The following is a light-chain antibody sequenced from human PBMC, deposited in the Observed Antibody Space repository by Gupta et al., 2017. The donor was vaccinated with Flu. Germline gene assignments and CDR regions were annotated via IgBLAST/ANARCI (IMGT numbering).Light chain of an antibody. CDR1: SSNIGSNT. CDR3: AAWDDSLNGGV. CDR2: SNN. Sequence: QSVLPQPPSASGTPGQRVTIPCSGSSSNIGSNTVNWYQQLPGTAPKLLIYSNNQRPSGVPDRFSGSKSGTSASLAISGLQSEDEADYYCAAWDDSLNGGVFGGGTKLTVL. J-gene: IGLJ2*01. V-gene: IGLV1-44*01.